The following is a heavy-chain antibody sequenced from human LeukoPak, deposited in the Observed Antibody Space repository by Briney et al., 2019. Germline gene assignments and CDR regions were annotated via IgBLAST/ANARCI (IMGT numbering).Heavy chain of an antibody. D-gene: IGHD3-10*01. V-gene: IGHV1-18*01. Sequence: LRASVKVSCKASGYTFTSYGISWVRQAPGQGLEWMGWISAYNGNTNYAQKLQGRVTMTTDTSTSTAYMELRSLRSDDTAVYYCARVPDSRLWFGEVEYWGQGTLVTVSS. CDR2: ISAYNGNT. CDR1: GYTFTSYG. J-gene: IGHJ4*02. CDR3: ARVPDSRLWFGEVEY.